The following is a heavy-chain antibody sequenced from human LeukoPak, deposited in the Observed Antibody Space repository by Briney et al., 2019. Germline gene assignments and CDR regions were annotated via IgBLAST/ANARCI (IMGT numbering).Heavy chain of an antibody. CDR1: GFTFSSYE. CDR2: ISSSSSTI. J-gene: IGHJ6*03. CDR3: ARAAIVGATGDYYYYYMDV. D-gene: IGHD1-26*01. V-gene: IGHV3-48*03. Sequence: GGSLRLSCAASGFTFSSYEMNWVRQAPGKGLEWVSYISSSSSTIYYADSVKGRFTISRDNAKNSLYLQMNSLRAEDTAVYYCARAAIVGATGDYYYYYMDVWGKGTTVTVSS.